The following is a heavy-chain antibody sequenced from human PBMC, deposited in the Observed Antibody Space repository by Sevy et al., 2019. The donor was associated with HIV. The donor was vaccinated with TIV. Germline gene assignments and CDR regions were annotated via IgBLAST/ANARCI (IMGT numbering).Heavy chain of an antibody. CDR1: GFTFSSYA. CDR2: ISGSGGST. Sequence: GGSLRLSCAASGFTFSSYAMSWVRQAPGKGLEWVSAISGSGGSTYYADSVKGRFTISRDNSKNTPYLQMNSLRAEDTAVYYCAKDLPITYYYDSSGYGFDYWGQGTLVTVSS. J-gene: IGHJ4*02. V-gene: IGHV3-23*01. D-gene: IGHD3-22*01. CDR3: AKDLPITYYYDSSGYGFDY.